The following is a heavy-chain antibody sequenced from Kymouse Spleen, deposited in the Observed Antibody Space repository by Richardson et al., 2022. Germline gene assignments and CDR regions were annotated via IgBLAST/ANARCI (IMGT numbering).Heavy chain of an antibody. J-gene: IGHJ5*02. Sequence: EVQLVESGGGLVQPGGSLRLSCAASGFTFSSYWMHWVRQAPGKGLVWVSRINSDGSSTSYADSVKGRFTISRDNAKNTLYLQMNSLRAEDTAVYYCAREGGSYDWFDPWGQGTLVTVSS. CDR3: AREGGSYDWFDP. D-gene: IGHD1-26*01. CDR2: INSDGSST. CDR1: GFTFSSYW. V-gene: IGHV3-74*01.